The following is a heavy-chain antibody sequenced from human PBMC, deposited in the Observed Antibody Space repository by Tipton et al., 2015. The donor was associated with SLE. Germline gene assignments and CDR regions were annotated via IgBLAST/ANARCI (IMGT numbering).Heavy chain of an antibody. D-gene: IGHD3-10*01. Sequence: GSLRLSCAASGFTFSDYYMSWIRQAPGKGLEWVSCISTSGSYTNYADSVKGRFIISRDNAENSLYLQMNSLRADDTAVYYCARESRGVAAPFDYWGQGTLVTVSS. J-gene: IGHJ4*02. CDR1: GFTFSDYY. CDR2: ISTSGSYT. V-gene: IGHV3-11*05. CDR3: ARESRGVAAPFDY.